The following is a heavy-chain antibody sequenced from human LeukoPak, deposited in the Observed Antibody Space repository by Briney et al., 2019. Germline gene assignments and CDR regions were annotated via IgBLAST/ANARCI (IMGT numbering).Heavy chain of an antibody. CDR2: ISYEGSNK. V-gene: IGHV3-30*03. CDR3: ARGDHSSTFDY. Sequence: GGSLRLSCAASGFTFSSYGMHWVRQAPGKGLEWVAVISYEGSNKYYADSVKGRFPISRDNSKNTLYLQMNSLRAEDTAVYYCARGDHSSTFDYWGQGTLVTVSS. D-gene: IGHD6-13*01. CDR1: GFTFSSYG. J-gene: IGHJ4*02.